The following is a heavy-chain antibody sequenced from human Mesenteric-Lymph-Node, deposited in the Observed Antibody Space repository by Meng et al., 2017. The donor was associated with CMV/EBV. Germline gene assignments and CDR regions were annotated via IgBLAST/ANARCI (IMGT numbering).Heavy chain of an antibody. CDR3: ARDGIPYYDFWSGNYDNNYYGMDV. CDR1: GGSISGHY. CDR2: IYYSGST. D-gene: IGHD3-3*01. J-gene: IGHJ6*02. V-gene: IGHV4-59*11. Sequence: SETLSLTCTVSGGSISGHYWSWIRQPPGKGLEWIGYIYYSGSTNFNPSLKSRVTMSVDTSTNQFSLKVTSVTAADTAVYYCARDGIPYYDFWSGNYDNNYYGMDVWGQGTTVTVSS.